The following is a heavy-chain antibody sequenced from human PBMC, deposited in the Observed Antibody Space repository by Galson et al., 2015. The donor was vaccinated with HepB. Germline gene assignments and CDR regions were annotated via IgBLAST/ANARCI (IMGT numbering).Heavy chain of an antibody. CDR1: GFTSNSYA. CDR2: ISDDGSNK. V-gene: IGHV3-30-3*01. Sequence: SLRLSCAASGFTSNSYAMHWVRQAPGKGLEWVAIISDDGSNKYYADSVKGRFTISRDNSKNTLYLQMNSLRAEDTAVYYCAKDLEPSGSSYYYYYYGMDVWGQGTTVTVSS. CDR3: AKDLEPSGSSYYYYYYGMDV. J-gene: IGHJ6*02. D-gene: IGHD3-10*01.